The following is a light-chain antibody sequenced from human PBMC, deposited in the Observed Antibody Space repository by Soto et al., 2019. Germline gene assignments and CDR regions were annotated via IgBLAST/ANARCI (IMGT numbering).Light chain of an antibody. Sequence: QSVLTQPASLSWSPGQSITISCTGTSSDIGAYDYVSWFRQHPGKAPKLMISEVNNRPSGVSNRFSGSKSGNTAYLTISGIKVAEEADYYCSLYTSENTYVFGTGTKVTV. CDR1: SSDIGAYDY. CDR2: EVN. V-gene: IGLV2-14*01. CDR3: SLYTSENTYV. J-gene: IGLJ1*01.